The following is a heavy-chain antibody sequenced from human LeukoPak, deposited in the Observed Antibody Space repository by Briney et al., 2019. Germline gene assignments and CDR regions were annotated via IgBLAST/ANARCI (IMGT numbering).Heavy chain of an antibody. CDR1: GDSFSSHY. J-gene: IGHJ3*02. CDR3: ARDLVTVTKGFDI. D-gene: IGHD4-17*01. CDR2: ISHIGRT. V-gene: IGHV4-59*11. Sequence: ASETLSLTCAVPGDSFSSHYWTWIRQSPGTGLEWIGYISHIGRTNYNPSLKSRVTISIDTSKNRFSLKLRSVTAADTAVYYCARDLVTVTKGFDIWGQGTMVSVSS.